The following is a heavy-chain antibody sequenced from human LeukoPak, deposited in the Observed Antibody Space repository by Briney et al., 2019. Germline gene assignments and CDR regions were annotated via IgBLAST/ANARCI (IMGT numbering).Heavy chain of an antibody. V-gene: IGHV3-7*03. J-gene: IGHJ4*02. CDR3: ARRYFDY. Sequence: GGSLRLFCAASGSTFGNYYMSWVRQAPGKGLEWVANIKQDGSEKHYVGSVKGRFTISRDNAKNSLYLQMNSLRAEDTAVYYCARRYFDYWGQGTLVTVSS. CDR2: IKQDGSEK. CDR1: GSTFGNYY.